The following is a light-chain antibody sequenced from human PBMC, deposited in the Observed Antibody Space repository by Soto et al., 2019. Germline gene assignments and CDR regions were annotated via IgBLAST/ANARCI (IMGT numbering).Light chain of an antibody. J-gene: IGKJ1*01. Sequence: DIQITQSPSSLSASVGDRVTITCLGSQSISSYLNWYQQKPGKAPKLLIYAASSLQSGVPSRFSGSGSGTDFTLTISSLQPEDFATYYCQQSYSTPRTFGQGTKLDIK. V-gene: IGKV1-39*01. CDR3: QQSYSTPRT. CDR1: QSISSY. CDR2: AAS.